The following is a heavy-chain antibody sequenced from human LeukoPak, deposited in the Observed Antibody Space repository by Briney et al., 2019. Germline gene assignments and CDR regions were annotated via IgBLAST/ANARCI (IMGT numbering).Heavy chain of an antibody. CDR1: GGSIISYY. J-gene: IGHJ4*02. D-gene: IGHD6-19*01. CDR3: ARGRYSSQVFFDY. CDR2: IYYSGST. Sequence: PSDTLSLTCTVSGGSIISYYWSWIRQPPGKGLEWIGYIYYSGSTNYNPSLKSRVTISVDTSKNQFSLKLSSVTAADTAVYYCARGRYSSQVFFDYWGQGTLVTVSS. V-gene: IGHV4-59*08.